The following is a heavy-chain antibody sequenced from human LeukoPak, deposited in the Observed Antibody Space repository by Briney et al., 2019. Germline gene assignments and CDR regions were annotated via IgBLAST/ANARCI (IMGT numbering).Heavy chain of an antibody. CDR1: GGTFSSYA. CDR3: ARASYYYDSSGYYGDY. D-gene: IGHD3-22*01. CDR2: IIPILGIA. J-gene: IGHJ4*02. Sequence: GASVKVSCKASGGTFSSYAISWARQAPGQGLEWMGRIIPILGIANYAQKFQGRVTITADKSTSTAYMELSSLRSEDTAVYYCARASYYYDSSGYYGDYWGQGTLVTVSS. V-gene: IGHV1-69*04.